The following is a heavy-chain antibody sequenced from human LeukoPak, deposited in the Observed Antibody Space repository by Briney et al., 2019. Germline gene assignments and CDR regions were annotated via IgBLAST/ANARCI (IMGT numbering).Heavy chain of an antibody. J-gene: IGHJ5*02. Sequence: SETLSLTCSVSGGSISSTSYYWGWFRQPPGKGLEWIGNVYYSGSAFYTPSLKSRVAISIGTSKNQFSLHLTSVTAADTAVYYCARDYGGKAFYFHPWGQGTLVTVSS. CDR1: GGSISSTSYY. CDR2: VYYSGSA. D-gene: IGHD4-23*01. V-gene: IGHV4-39*07. CDR3: ARDYGGKAFYFHP.